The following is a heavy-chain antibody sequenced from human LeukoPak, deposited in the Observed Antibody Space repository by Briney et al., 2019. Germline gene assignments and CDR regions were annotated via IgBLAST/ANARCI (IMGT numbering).Heavy chain of an antibody. CDR1: GFTFSSYS. CDR2: ISSSSSYI. V-gene: IGHV3-21*01. Sequence: GGSLRLSCAASGFTFSSYSMNWVRQAPGKGLEWVSSISSSSSYIYYADSVKGRFTISRDNAKNSLYLQMNSLRAEDTAVYYCARGPQSRSYPRDVGYYFDYWGQGTLVTVSS. J-gene: IGHJ4*02. D-gene: IGHD1-26*01. CDR3: ARGPQSRSYPRDVGYYFDY.